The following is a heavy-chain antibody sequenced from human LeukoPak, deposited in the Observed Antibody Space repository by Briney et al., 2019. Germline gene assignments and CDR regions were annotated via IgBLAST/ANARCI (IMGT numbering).Heavy chain of an antibody. J-gene: IGHJ5*02. CDR1: GGTFSSYA. D-gene: IGHD6-6*01. V-gene: IGHV1-69*05. CDR3: ARGRFYGSSPRWFDP. CDR2: IIPIFGTA. Sequence: GASVKVSCKASGGTFSSYAISWVRQAPGQGLEWMGGIIPIFGTANYAQKFQGRVTITTDESTSTAYMELSSLRSEDTAVYYCARGRFYGSSPRWFDPWGQGTLVTVSS.